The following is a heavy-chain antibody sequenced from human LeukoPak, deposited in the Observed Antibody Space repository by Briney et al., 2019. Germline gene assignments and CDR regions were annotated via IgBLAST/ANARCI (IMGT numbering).Heavy chain of an antibody. CDR2: INQDGSEK. CDR1: GFTFSIYW. V-gene: IGHV3-7*01. CDR3: ARGLIRFGELLYPSDY. D-gene: IGHD3-10*02. J-gene: IGHJ4*02. Sequence: GGSLRLSCAASGFTFSIYWMNWVRQAPGKGLEWVANINQDGSEKSYVDSVKGRFTISRDNAKNSLYLQMNSLRAEDTAVYYCARGLIRFGELLYPSDYWGQGTLVTVSS.